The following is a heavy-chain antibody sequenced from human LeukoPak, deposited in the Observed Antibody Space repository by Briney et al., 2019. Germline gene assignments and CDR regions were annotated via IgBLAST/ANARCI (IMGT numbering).Heavy chain of an antibody. J-gene: IGHJ5*02. V-gene: IGHV4-30-4*07. CDR3: ARGRYYDGSGFS. D-gene: IGHD3-22*01. Sequence: SETLSLTCAVSGGSISSGGDTWSWIRQPPGKGLEWIGYIDYSGITYYNPSLRSRVIISLDTSKNQFSLKLSSVTAADTAVYYCARGRYYDGSGFSWGQGTLVTVSS. CDR1: GGSISSGGDT. CDR2: IDYSGIT.